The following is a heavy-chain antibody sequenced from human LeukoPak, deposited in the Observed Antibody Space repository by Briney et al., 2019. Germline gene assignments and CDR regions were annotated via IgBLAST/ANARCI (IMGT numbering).Heavy chain of an antibody. V-gene: IGHV4-59*08. CDR2: IYYTGST. Sequence: PSETLSLTCTVSGGSINNYYWSWVRQPPGAGLEWLAYIYYTGSTNYNPSLKSRVTISVDTSKNQFSLNLSSVTAADTAVYYCARILASGHSDYWGQGTLVTVSS. CDR1: GGSINNYY. J-gene: IGHJ4*02. CDR3: ARILASGHSDY.